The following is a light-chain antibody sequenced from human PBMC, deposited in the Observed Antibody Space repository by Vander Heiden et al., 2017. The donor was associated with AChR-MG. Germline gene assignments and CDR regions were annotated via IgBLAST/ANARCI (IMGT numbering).Light chain of an antibody. CDR1: QSVSSY. CDR3: QQSYTTPRT. V-gene: IGKV1-39*01. CDR2: AAS. Sequence: DIQMTQFPSSLSASVGDRATITCRASQSVSSYLNWYQQKPGKAPKLLIYAASSLQSGVPSRFSGSGSGTDFTLRISSLQPEDFATYYCQQSYTTPRTFGQGTKVEIK. J-gene: IGKJ1*01.